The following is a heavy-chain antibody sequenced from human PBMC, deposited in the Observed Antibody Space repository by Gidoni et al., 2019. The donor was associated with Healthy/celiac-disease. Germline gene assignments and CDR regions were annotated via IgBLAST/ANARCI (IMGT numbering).Heavy chain of an antibody. CDR2: ISWNSGSI. V-gene: IGHV3-9*01. D-gene: IGHD5-12*01. CDR1: GFTFDDYA. J-gene: IGHJ3*02. Sequence: EVQLVESGGGLVQPGRSLRLSCAASGFTFDDYAMHWVRQAPGKGLEWVSGISWNSGSIGYADSVKGRFTISRDNAKNSLYLQMNSLRAEDTALYYCAKRGSGYDYPDAFDIWGQGTMVTVSS. CDR3: AKRGSGYDYPDAFDI.